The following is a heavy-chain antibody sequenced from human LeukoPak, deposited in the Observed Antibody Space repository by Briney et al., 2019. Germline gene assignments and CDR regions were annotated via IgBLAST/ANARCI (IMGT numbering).Heavy chain of an antibody. D-gene: IGHD4-11*01. Sequence: PGGSLRLSCAASGFTFVNYWMTWVRQAPGKGLEWVANVNQDGTEMHYVDSVKGRFTISRDNAKNFLHLQMNSLRDDDTAVYYCARGYSDYGGEDFGSWGQGTLVTVSS. J-gene: IGHJ4*02. CDR1: GFTFVNYW. V-gene: IGHV3-7*04. CDR2: VNQDGTEM. CDR3: ARGYSDYGGEDFGS.